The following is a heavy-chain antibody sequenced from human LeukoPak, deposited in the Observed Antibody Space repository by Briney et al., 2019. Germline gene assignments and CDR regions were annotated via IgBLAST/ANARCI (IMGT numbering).Heavy chain of an antibody. V-gene: IGHV1-2*02. CDR2: INPNSGGT. J-gene: IGHJ5*02. CDR1: GYTFSGYY. Sequence: ASVKVSCKASGYTFSGYYMHWVRQAPGQGLEWMGWINPNSGGTNYAQKFQGRVTMTRDTSISTAYMELSRLRSDDTAVYYCARDTMGDLTNWFDPWGQGTLVTVSS. D-gene: IGHD3-16*01. CDR3: ARDTMGDLTNWFDP.